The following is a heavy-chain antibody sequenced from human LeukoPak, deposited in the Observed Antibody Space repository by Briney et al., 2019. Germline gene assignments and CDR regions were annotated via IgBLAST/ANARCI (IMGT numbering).Heavy chain of an antibody. CDR1: GGSISSGGYY. D-gene: IGHD2-8*02. CDR2: IYHSGSS. J-gene: IGHJ5*02. V-gene: IGHV4-30-2*01. Sequence: SETLSLTCTVSGGSISSGGYYWSWIRQPPGKGLEWLGYIYHSGSSYYNPSLKSRVTLSADRSKNQFSLKLTSVTAADTAVYYCARASGADEMYNWFDPWGQGTLVIVSS. CDR3: ARASGADEMYNWFDP.